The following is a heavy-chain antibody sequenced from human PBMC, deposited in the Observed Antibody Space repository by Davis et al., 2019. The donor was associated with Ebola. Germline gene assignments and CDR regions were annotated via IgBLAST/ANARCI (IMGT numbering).Heavy chain of an antibody. CDR1: GGSLSNYY. CDR3: ARAQDCSGGSCYSGEFDY. CDR2: INHSGST. Sequence: MPSETLSLTCAVYGGSLSNYYWSWIRQPPGKGLEWIGEINHSGSTNYHPSLKSRVTISVDTSKNQFSLKLSSVTAADTGVYYCARAQDCSGGSCYSGEFDYWGQGTLVTVSS. V-gene: IGHV4-34*01. J-gene: IGHJ4*02. D-gene: IGHD2-15*01.